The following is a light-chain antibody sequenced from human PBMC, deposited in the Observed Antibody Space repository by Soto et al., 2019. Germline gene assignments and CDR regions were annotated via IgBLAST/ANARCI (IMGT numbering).Light chain of an antibody. V-gene: IGKV1-5*03. J-gene: IGKJ1*01. CDR1: QSISSW. CDR2: KAS. Sequence: DIQMTQSPSTLSASVGDRVTITCRASQSISSWLAWYQQKPGKAPKLLIYKASSLESGVPSRFSGSGSGTEFTLTISSLQPDDFATYHCQQYMSYSFGQGTKVDIK. CDR3: QQYMSYS.